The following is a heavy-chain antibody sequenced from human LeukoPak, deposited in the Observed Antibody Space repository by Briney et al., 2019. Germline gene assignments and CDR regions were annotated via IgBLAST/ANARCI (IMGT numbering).Heavy chain of an antibody. CDR2: ISAYDGNT. Sequence: GASVRVSCKASGYSFTSYGINWVRQAPGQGLEWVGWISAYDGNTNYAQKLQGRVTMTTDTSTSTAYMEVRSLRSDDTAVYYCARGRYDSSADAFDIWGQGTMVTVSS. D-gene: IGHD3-22*01. V-gene: IGHV1-18*01. CDR3: ARGRYDSSADAFDI. CDR1: GYSFTSYG. J-gene: IGHJ3*02.